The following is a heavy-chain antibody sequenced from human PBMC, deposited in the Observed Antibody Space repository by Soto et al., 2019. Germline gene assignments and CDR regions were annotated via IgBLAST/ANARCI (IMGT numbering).Heavy chain of an antibody. CDR1: GGSISSSSYY. J-gene: IGHJ1*01. CDR3: ASPPQISAGNNVYFQH. CDR2: IYYSGST. D-gene: IGHD6-13*01. V-gene: IGHV4-39*01. Sequence: SETLSLTCTVSGGSISSSSYYWGWIRQPPGKGLEWIGSIYYSGSTYYNPSLKSRVTISVDTSKNQFSLKLSSVTAADTAVYYCASPPQISAGNNVYFQHWGQGTLVTVSS.